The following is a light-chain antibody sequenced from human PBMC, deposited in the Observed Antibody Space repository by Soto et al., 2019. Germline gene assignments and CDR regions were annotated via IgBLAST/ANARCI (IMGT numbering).Light chain of an antibody. CDR1: QALNTR. CDR2: LTS. V-gene: IGKV3-11*01. Sequence: EIVLTQSPATLSAFPGDRVTLSYRASQALNTRLALYQHKPCQAPRLLIYLTSNRAAGVPSRFSAWGSETDFTLTISDVQPEDFAVYYCHQRQSWPRTFGQGTKVDIK. J-gene: IGKJ1*01. CDR3: HQRQSWPRT.